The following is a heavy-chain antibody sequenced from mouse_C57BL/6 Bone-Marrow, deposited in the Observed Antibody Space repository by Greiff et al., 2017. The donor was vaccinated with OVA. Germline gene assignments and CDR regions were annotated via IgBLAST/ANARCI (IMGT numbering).Heavy chain of an antibody. CDR2: INSNNGGT. CDR1: GYTFTDYN. V-gene: IGHV1-18*01. D-gene: IGHD2-4*01. CDR3: ARGGYYDYDGGAWFAY. Sequence: EVQLQQSGPELAKPGASVKIPCKASGYTFTDYNMDWVKQSHGKSLEWIGDINSNNGGTIYNQKFKGKATLTVDKSSSTAYMELRSLTSEDTAVYYCARGGYYDYDGGAWFAYCGQGTLVTVSA. J-gene: IGHJ3*01.